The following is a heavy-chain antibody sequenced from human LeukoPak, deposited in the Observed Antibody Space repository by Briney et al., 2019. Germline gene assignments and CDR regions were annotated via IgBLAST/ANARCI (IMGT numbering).Heavy chain of an antibody. Sequence: SETLSLTCTVSGGSISSYYWSWIRQPPGKGLEWIGYIYYSGSTNYNPSLKSRVTISVDTSKNQFSLKLSSVTAADTAVYYCAREYCSSTSCSSDAFDIWGQGTMVTVSS. D-gene: IGHD2-2*01. V-gene: IGHV4-59*01. CDR1: GGSISSYY. J-gene: IGHJ3*02. CDR2: IYYSGST. CDR3: AREYCSSTSCSSDAFDI.